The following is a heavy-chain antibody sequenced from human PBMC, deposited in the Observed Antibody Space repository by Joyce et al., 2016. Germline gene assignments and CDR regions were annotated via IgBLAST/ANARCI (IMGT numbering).Heavy chain of an antibody. CDR3: ARVGRTGYTCDY. V-gene: IGHV3-48*02. CDR1: GFSFNTYS. CDR2: ISGSSGTI. Sequence: EVQLVESGGGLVQPGGSLRLSCAASGFSFNTYSINWVRQAPVKGLEWLSYISGSSGTIYYADSVKGRFTISRDNAKNSVYLQMNSLRDEDTAVYYCARVGRTGYTCDYWGQGTLVTVSS. D-gene: IGHD5-24*01. J-gene: IGHJ4*02.